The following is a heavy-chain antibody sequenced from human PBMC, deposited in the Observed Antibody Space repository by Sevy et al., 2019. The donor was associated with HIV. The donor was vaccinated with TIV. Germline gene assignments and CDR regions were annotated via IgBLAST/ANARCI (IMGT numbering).Heavy chain of an antibody. V-gene: IGHV3-30*04. J-gene: IGHJ4*02. CDR2: ISYNGRNQ. CDR3: ARLRGYCSGGRCSIIDF. Sequence: GGTLRLSCAASGFSLSDHAVSWVRQTPGKGLEWLAVISYNGRNQYYGGSVKGRVTISKDDSKNTIYLQLNSLRDEDTDVYYCARLRGYCSGGRCSIIDFWGQGTLVTVSS. D-gene: IGHD2-15*01. CDR1: GFSLSDHA.